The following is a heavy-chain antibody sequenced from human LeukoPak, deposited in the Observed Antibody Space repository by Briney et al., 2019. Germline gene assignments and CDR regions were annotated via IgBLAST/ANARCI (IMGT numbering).Heavy chain of an antibody. Sequence: KVSCKVSGYSLTELSIHWVRQAPGKGLEWMGIIYPGDSDIRYNPSFEGRVTLSADNSVSTAYLQWSSLKASDTAMFYCARLGFCSSSTCPPDYWGQGTLVTVSS. CDR2: IYPGDSDI. D-gene: IGHD2-2*01. V-gene: IGHV5-51*01. CDR1: GYSLTELS. CDR3: ARLGFCSSSTCPPDY. J-gene: IGHJ4*02.